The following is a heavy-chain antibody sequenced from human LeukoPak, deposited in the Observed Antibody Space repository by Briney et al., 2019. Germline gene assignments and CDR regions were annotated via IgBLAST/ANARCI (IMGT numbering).Heavy chain of an antibody. D-gene: IGHD3-10*01. CDR1: GFTFSSYA. CDR3: AKDRNDYGSRNWYFDL. J-gene: IGHJ2*01. Sequence: PGRSLRLSCAASGFTFSSYAMSWVRQAPGKGLEWVSAISGSGGSTYYADSVKGRFTISRDNSKNTLYLQMNSLRAEDTAVYYCAKDRNDYGSRNWYFDLWGRGTLVTVSS. V-gene: IGHV3-23*01. CDR2: ISGSGGST.